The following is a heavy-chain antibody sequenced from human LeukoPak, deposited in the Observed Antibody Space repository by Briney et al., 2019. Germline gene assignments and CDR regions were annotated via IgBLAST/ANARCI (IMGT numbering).Heavy chain of an antibody. CDR1: GGSISTYY. CDR2: IYYSGST. Sequence: SETLSLTCTVSGGSISTYYWSWIRQPPGKGLEWIGYIYYSGSTNYNPSHKSRVTISVDTSKNQFSLKLSSVTAADTALYYCARAVKVYSPSYGMDVWGQGTTVTVSS. D-gene: IGHD5-18*01. V-gene: IGHV4-59*01. J-gene: IGHJ6*02. CDR3: ARAVKVYSPSYGMDV.